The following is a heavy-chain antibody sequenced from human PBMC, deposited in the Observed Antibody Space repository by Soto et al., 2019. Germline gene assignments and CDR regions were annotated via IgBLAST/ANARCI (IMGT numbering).Heavy chain of an antibody. CDR3: ARLEGLATISYYFDF. D-gene: IGHD3-9*01. CDR1: GGSISSSNYY. CDR2: IYYSGST. J-gene: IGHJ4*02. V-gene: IGHV4-39*01. Sequence: QLQLQESGPGLVKPSEALSLTCTVSGGSISSSNYYWGWIRQPPGKGLEWIGSIYYSGSTYYNPSIKSLVTISIDNSNNQFSLKLSSITAADTAVYYCARLEGLATISYYFDFWGQGTLVTVSS.